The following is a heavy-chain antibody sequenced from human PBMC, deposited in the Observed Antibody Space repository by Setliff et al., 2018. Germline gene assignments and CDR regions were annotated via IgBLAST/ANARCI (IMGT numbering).Heavy chain of an antibody. J-gene: IGHJ6*02. CDR1: GYTFTGYY. CDR3: ARDWNADSGSYDYYYGMDV. CDR2: INPSGGST. Sequence: ASVKVSCKASGYTFTGYYMHWVRQAPGQGLEWMGIINPSGGSTSYAQKFQGRVTMTRDTSTSTVYMELSSLRSEDTAVYYCARDWNADSGSYDYYYGMDVWGQGTTVTVSS. D-gene: IGHD1-26*01. V-gene: IGHV1-46*01.